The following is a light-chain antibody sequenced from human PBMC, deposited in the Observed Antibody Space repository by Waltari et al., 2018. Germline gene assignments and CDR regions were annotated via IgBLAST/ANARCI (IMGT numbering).Light chain of an antibody. CDR3: QVCDTATDHWV. CDR1: NIESQT. CDR2: DNA. Sequence: SYVLTQPPSVSVAPGQTARITCGGDNIESQTVHWYQQKPGPAPLLVVFDNADRPSGSPERFAGSNSGNTATLTITRVEVGDEADFYCQVCDTATDHWVFGGGTKLTVL. V-gene: IGLV3-21*02. J-gene: IGLJ3*02.